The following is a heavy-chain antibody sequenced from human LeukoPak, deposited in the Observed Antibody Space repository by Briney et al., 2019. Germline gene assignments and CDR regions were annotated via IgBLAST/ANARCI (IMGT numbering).Heavy chain of an antibody. CDR3: ARVYGSGSYSCPH. CDR1: GGPFRSYT. J-gene: IGHJ4*02. V-gene: IGHV1-69*13. CDR2: IISIFDSP. D-gene: IGHD3-10*01. Sequence: SVKVSCKASGGPFRSYTINWVRQAPGQGLEWMGGIISIFDSPNYAQKFQGRLTITADESTSTAYMELSSLRSEDTAVYYCARVYGSGSYSCPHWGQGTLVTVSS.